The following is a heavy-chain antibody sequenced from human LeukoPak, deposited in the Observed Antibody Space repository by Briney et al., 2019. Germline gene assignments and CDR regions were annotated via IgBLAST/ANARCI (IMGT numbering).Heavy chain of an antibody. CDR3: AKDLRKYQRALGFDY. J-gene: IGHJ4*02. Sequence: GGSLRLSCAASGFTFSSYGMHWVRQAPGKGLEWVAFIRYDGSNKYYADSVKGRFTISRDNSKNTLYLQMNSLRAEDTAVYYCAKDLRKYQRALGFDYWGQGTLVTVSS. CDR1: GFTFSSYG. CDR2: IRYDGSNK. D-gene: IGHD1-1*01. V-gene: IGHV3-30*02.